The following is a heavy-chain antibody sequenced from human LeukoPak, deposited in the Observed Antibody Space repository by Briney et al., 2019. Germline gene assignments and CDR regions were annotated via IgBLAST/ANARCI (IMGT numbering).Heavy chain of an antibody. D-gene: IGHD2-8*02. CDR1: GGSISSGGYY. CDR2: IYYSGST. J-gene: IGHJ3*02. CDR3: ARDLVPPGAFDI. Sequence: SQTLSLTCTVSGGSISSGGYYWIWIPQHPGKDLEWIGYIYYSGSTYYNPSLKSRVTISVDTSKNQFSLKLSSVTAADTAVYYCARDLVPPGAFDIWGQGTMVTVSS. V-gene: IGHV4-31*03.